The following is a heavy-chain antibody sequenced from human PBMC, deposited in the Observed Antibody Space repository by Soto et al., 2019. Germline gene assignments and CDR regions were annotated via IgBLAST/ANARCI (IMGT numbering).Heavy chain of an antibody. V-gene: IGHV4-59*01. CDR1: GGSISSYY. CDR3: ARGHDFWSGYLMDV. Sequence: SETLSLTCTVSGGSISSYYWSWIRQPPGKGLEWIGYIYYSGSTNYNPSLKSRVTISVDTSKNQFSLKLSSVTAADTAVYYCARGHDFWSGYLMDVWGQGTTVTVSS. D-gene: IGHD3-3*01. CDR2: IYYSGST. J-gene: IGHJ6*02.